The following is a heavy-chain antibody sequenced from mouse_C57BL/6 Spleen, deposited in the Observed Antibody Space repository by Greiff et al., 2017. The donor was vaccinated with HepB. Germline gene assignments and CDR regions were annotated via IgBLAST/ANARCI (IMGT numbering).Heavy chain of an antibody. V-gene: IGHV5-6*01. CDR2: ISSGGSYT. Sequence: EVKLVESGGDLVKPGGSLKLSCAASGFTFSSYGMSWVRQTPDKRLEWVATISSGGSYTYYPDSVKGRFTISRDNAKNTLYLQMSSLKSEDTAMYYCARSLQYFDVWGTGTTVTVSS. CDR3: ARSLQYFDV. CDR1: GFTFSSYG. J-gene: IGHJ1*03.